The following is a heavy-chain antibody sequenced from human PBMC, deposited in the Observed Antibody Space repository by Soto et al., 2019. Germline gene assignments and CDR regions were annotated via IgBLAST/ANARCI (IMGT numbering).Heavy chain of an antibody. Sequence: PGWSLRLSCAASGFTFSTYAMSWVRQAPGKGLEWVSLISGSAGRTYYGDSVKGRFTISRDNSRNTVYLQMNSLRAEDTALYYCAKVGLYYDGTGYYYFDYWGQGMLVTVSS. CDR3: AKVGLYYDGTGYYYFDY. CDR2: ISGSAGRT. CDR1: GFTFSTYA. J-gene: IGHJ4*02. D-gene: IGHD3-22*01. V-gene: IGHV3-23*01.